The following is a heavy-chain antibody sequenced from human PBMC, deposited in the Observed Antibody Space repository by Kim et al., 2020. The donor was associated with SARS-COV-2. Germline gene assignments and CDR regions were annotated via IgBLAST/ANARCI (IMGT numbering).Heavy chain of an antibody. CDR3: LRGSGDY. V-gene: IGHV3-48*04. Sequence: GGSLRLSCAASRFTLSIYGMSWVRQAPGKGLEWISYISSSTVYYVDSVKGRFTISRDNAKNSLYLQMNSLRAEDTAVYYCLRGSGDYWGQGTLVTVSS. CDR2: ISSSTV. J-gene: IGHJ4*02. D-gene: IGHD3-10*01. CDR1: RFTLSIYG.